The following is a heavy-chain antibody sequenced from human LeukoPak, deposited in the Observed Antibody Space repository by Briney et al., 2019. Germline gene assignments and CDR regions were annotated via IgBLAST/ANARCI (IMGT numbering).Heavy chain of an antibody. Sequence: ASVKVSCKASGYTFSNFGFSWVRQAPGQGLEWMGWISAYNHNTDYAQKLQGRVTMTTDTSTSTAYMELRSLRSDDTAVYYCARDRASRLLTYCGGDCYSDYWGQGTLVTVSS. CDR3: ARDRASRLLTYCGGDCYSDY. CDR1: GYTFSNFG. J-gene: IGHJ4*02. CDR2: ISAYNHNT. V-gene: IGHV1-18*01. D-gene: IGHD2-21*02.